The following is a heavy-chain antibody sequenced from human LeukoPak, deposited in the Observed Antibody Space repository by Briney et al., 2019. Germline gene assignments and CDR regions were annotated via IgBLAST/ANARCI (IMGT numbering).Heavy chain of an antibody. CDR2: IKSKTDRGTT. CDR3: TTDYYYDSRGFFDY. V-gene: IGHV3-15*01. CDR1: GFTFSNAW. J-gene: IGHJ4*02. D-gene: IGHD3-22*01. Sequence: GGSLRLSCAASGFTFSNAWMSWVRQAPGKGLEWVGRIKSKTDRGTTDYAAPVKGRFTISRDDSKNTLYLQMDSLKTEDTAVYYCTTDYYYDSRGFFDYWGQGTLVTVSS.